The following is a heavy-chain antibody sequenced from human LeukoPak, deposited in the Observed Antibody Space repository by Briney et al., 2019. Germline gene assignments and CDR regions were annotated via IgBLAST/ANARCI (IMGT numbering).Heavy chain of an antibody. D-gene: IGHD2-2*01. J-gene: IGHJ6*04. CDR2: IRSKAYGGTT. CDR3: TRDIVVVPAAIYYYYYYGMDV. CDR1: GFTFGDYA. V-gene: IGHV3-49*04. Sequence: GGSLRLSCTASGFTFGDYAMSWVRQAPGEGLEWVGFIRSKAYGGTTEYAASVKGRFTISRDDSKSIAYLQTNSLKTEDTAVYYCTRDIVVVPAAIYYYYYYGMDVWGKGTTVTVSS.